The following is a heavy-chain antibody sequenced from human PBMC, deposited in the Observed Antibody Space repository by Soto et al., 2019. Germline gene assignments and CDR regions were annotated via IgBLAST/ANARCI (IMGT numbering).Heavy chain of an antibody. D-gene: IGHD6-13*01. V-gene: IGHV4-4*07. J-gene: IGHJ5*02. CDR3: ARGVPAAGTDWFDP. CDR2: VSSTGSS. CDR1: GDSISNYY. Sequence: LSLTCTVSGDSISNYYWSWIRQSAEKRLEWVGRVSSTGSSYYNPSLKSRVTISVDTSKNQVSLNLTSVTAADTAVYYCARGVPAAGTDWFDPWGQGTLVTVSS.